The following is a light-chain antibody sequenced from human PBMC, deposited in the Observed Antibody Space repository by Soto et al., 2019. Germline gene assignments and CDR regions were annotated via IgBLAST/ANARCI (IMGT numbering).Light chain of an antibody. CDR2: DAS. CDR3: QQLDSYPIGT. V-gene: IGKV1-9*01. Sequence: DIQMTQSPSTLPASVGDRVSITCRASQDISSYLAWYQQKPGKAPKLLIYDASTLQSGVPSRFRGSGSGTEFTLTISSLQPEDFATYSCQQLDSYPIGTFGGGTKV. J-gene: IGKJ4*01. CDR1: QDISSY.